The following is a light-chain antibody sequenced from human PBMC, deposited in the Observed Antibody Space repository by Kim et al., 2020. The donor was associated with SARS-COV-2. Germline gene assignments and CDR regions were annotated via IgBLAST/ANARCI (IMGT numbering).Light chain of an antibody. J-gene: IGKJ2*01. V-gene: IGKV1-6*01. CDR1: QSVSND. CDR2: ASS. Sequence: SASVGNSVTITCRARQSVSNDLAWYQQKPGKAPQLLIHASSPSQRGVPSRFSGSGSSTDFTLTISSLQPEDVATYYCLQDHNYPYTFGQGTKLEI. CDR3: LQDHNYPYT.